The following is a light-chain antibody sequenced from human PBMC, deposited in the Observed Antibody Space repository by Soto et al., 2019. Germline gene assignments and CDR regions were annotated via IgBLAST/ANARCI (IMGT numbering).Light chain of an antibody. CDR1: QSLLHSNGYNY. CDR3: QHYNSYSEA. CDR2: LDS. Sequence: EIVMTQSPLSLPVTPGEPASISCRSSQSLLHSNGYNYLDWYLQRPGQSPQLLIYLDSNRASGVPDRFSGSGSGTEFTLTISSLQPDDFATYYCQHYNSYSEAFGQGTKVDIK. J-gene: IGKJ1*01. V-gene: IGKV2-28*01.